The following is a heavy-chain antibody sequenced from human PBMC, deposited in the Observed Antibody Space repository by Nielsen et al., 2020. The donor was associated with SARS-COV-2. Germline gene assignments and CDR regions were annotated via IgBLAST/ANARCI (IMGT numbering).Heavy chain of an antibody. CDR3: TKGAQLGDY. V-gene: IGHV3-30*18. CDR1: GFTISRYG. CDR2: ISYDGSVK. Sequence: GESLKISCEASGFTISRYGMHWVRQAPGKGLEWVPFISYDGSVKYYAASVKGRFTISTDLSNNTLYLQMNSLRVEDTAIYYCTKGAQLGDYWGQGTLVTVSS. D-gene: IGHD6-13*01. J-gene: IGHJ4*02.